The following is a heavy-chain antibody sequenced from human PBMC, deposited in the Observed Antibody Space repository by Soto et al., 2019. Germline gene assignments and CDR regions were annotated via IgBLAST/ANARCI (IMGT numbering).Heavy chain of an antibody. D-gene: IGHD4-4*01. CDR3: AREVYSNYNGMDV. Sequence: QVQLVESGGGVVQPGRSLRLSCAASGFRFSNHGMHWVRQAPGKGLEWVAVIWNDGGHKYYADPVTGRFTISRDNSKNTLDLEMNGLRAEDTAVYYCAREVYSNYNGMDVWGQGTTVTVTS. CDR2: IWNDGGHK. CDR1: GFRFSNHG. V-gene: IGHV3-33*01. J-gene: IGHJ6*02.